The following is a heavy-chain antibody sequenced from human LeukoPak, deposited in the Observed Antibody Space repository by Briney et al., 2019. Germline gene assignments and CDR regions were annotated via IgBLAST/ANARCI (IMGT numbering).Heavy chain of an antibody. D-gene: IGHD2-21*02. Sequence: SQTLSLTCTVSGGSISSGDYYWCWIRQPPGKGLEWIGYIYYSGSTYYNPSLKSRLTISVDTSKNQFSLKLSSVTAADTAVYYCARDRVTGYYFDYWGQGTLVTVSS. V-gene: IGHV4-30-4*08. CDR3: ARDRVTGYYFDY. CDR1: GGSISSGDYY. CDR2: IYYSGST. J-gene: IGHJ4*02.